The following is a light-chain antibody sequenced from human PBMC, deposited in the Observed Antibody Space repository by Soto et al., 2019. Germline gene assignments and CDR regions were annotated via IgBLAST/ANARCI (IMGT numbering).Light chain of an antibody. CDR3: MQGTPWPWT. CDR2: QVS. J-gene: IGKJ1*01. V-gene: IGKV2-30*01. CDR1: QSLVYSNGNAY. Sequence: DAVLTQSPLSLPVTLGQPAAISCRSSQSLVYSNGNAYLIWFQQRPGQSPRGLIYQVSTRDAGVPDRFSGSGSGTYFTLTISRVEAEDVGLYYCMQGTPWPWTFGQGTKVEIK.